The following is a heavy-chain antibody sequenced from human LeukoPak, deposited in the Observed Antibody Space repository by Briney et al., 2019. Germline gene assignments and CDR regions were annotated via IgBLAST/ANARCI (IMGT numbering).Heavy chain of an antibody. J-gene: IGHJ4*02. D-gene: IGHD3-22*01. Sequence: TSETLSLTCAVYGGSISGYYWRWIRQPPGKGVGWIGEINHSGSTNNNPSPKSRDTLSEDTAKKQFSLKLSSVTAADTAVYYCARHVRGGMIVVDWGQGTLVTVSS. CDR2: INHSGST. CDR1: GGSISGYY. V-gene: IGHV4-34*04. CDR3: ARHVRGGMIVVD.